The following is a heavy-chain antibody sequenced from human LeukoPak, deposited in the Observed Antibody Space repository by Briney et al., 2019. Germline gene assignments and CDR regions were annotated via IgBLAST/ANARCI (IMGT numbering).Heavy chain of an antibody. J-gene: IGHJ4*02. Sequence: GGSLRLSFAASGFTFSSYSMNWVRQAPGKGLEWVSSISTSSSYIHYSDSVKGRFTISRDNAKNSLYLQMNSLRAEDTALYYCAREISISIAARGGFDYWGQGTLVTVSS. CDR3: AREISISIAARGGFDY. CDR2: ISTSSSYI. CDR1: GFTFSSYS. D-gene: IGHD6-6*01. V-gene: IGHV3-21*04.